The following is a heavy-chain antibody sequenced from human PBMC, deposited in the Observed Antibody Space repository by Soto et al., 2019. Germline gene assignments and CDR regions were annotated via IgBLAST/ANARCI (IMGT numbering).Heavy chain of an antibody. D-gene: IGHD3-16*01. CDR2: IYTRGST. J-gene: IGHJ4*02. V-gene: IGHV4-4*07. CDR1: GASITNFY. CDR3: AKGGAYYFDS. Sequence: PSETLSLTSPVSGASITNFYWSWIRQSAGKGLEWIGRIYTRGSTDYNPSLKSRVTMSIDTSKNQFSLTLSSATAADTAVYYCAKGGAYYFDSWGQGLLVTVSS.